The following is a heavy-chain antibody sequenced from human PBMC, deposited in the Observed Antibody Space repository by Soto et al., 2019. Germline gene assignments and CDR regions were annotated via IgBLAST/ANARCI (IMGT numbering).Heavy chain of an antibody. D-gene: IGHD2-15*01. J-gene: IGHJ5*02. CDR2: IYTSGST. CDR3: ARDGYCSGGSCPLYNNWFDP. V-gene: IGHV4-4*07. Sequence: SEPLSLTCTVSGGSISSYYWGWIRHPAGKGLEWIVRIYTSGSTNYNPSLKRRVTMSVDTSKNQFSLKLSSVTAADTAVYYCARDGYCSGGSCPLYNNWFDPWGQGTLVTVSS. CDR1: GGSISSYY.